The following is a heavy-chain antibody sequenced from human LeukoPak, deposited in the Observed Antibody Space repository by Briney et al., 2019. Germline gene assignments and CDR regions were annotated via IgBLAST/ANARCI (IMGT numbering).Heavy chain of an antibody. J-gene: IGHJ4*02. CDR3: AKLDSVGCSSSWLIDY. V-gene: IGHV3-30*18. D-gene: IGHD6-13*01. CDR1: GFTFSSYG. CDR2: ISYDGSNK. Sequence: GSLRLSCAASGFTFSSYGMHWVRQAPGKGLEWVAVISYDGSNKYYADSVKGRFTISRDNSKNTLYLQMNSLRAEDTAVYYCAKLDSVGCSSSWLIDYWGQGTLVTVSS.